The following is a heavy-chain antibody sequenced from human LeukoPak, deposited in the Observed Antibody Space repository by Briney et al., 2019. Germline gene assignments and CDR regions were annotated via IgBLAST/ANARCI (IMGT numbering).Heavy chain of an antibody. J-gene: IGHJ4*02. CDR3: ARFRWGRLDY. CDR2: INEDGSEK. Sequence: GGSLRLSCAASGFTFSSYWMSWVRQAPGKGLEWVANINEDGSEKYYVDSVKGRFTISRDNAKNTLYLQMNSLRAEDTAVYYCARFRWGRLDYWGQGTLVTVSS. D-gene: IGHD7-27*01. CDR1: GFTFSSYW. V-gene: IGHV3-7*04.